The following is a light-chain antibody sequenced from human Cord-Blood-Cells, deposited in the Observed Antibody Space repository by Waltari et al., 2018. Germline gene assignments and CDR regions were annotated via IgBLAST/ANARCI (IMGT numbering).Light chain of an antibody. J-gene: IGKJ5*01. CDR3: QQRSNWPSIT. CDR2: DAS. V-gene: IGKV3-11*01. CDR1: QSVSSY. Sequence: EIVLTQSPATLSLSPGERATLSCRASQSVSSYLAWYQQKPGQAPRLLIYDASNRATGIPARFSGSGSGTDFHLTIRSLEPEDFAVYYCQQRSNWPSITFGQGTRLEIK.